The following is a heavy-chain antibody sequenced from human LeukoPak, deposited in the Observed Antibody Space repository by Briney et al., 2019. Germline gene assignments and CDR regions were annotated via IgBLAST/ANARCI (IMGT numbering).Heavy chain of an antibody. CDR3: AIGRGGQQLGDY. V-gene: IGHV5-51*01. Sequence: GESLKISCKHSEYSFPNYCIGWVRQLPGKGLEWMGIIYPDDSDTRYSPSFQGQVTISADKSISTAYLQWSSLKASDTAMYYCAIGRGGQQLGDYWGQGTLVTVSS. D-gene: IGHD6-13*01. J-gene: IGHJ4*02. CDR2: IYPDDSDT. CDR1: EYSFPNYC.